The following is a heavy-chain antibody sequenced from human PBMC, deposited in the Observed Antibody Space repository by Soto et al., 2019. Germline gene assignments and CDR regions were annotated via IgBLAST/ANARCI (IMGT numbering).Heavy chain of an antibody. CDR3: AKEPPARGGGWFDP. V-gene: IGHV3-23*01. D-gene: IGHD3-16*01. J-gene: IGHJ5*02. CDR2: ISGSGGST. Sequence: EVQLLESGGGLVQPGGSLRLSCAASGFTFSSYAMSWVRQAPGKGLEWVSAISGSGGSTYYADSVKGRFTISRDNSKNTMYLQMNSLGAGDTALYFCAKEPPARGGGWFDPWGQGTLVTVSS. CDR1: GFTFSSYA.